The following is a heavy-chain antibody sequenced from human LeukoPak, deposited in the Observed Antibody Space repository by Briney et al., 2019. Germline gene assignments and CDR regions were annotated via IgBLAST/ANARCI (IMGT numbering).Heavy chain of an antibody. Sequence: KLGVSLRLSCAASGVTFSSYSMNWVRQDPGKGLEWVSSISSSSSYIYYADSVKGRFTISRDNAKNSLYLQMNSLRAEDTAVYYCARDFYGDYPSRYFDYWGQGTLVTVSS. D-gene: IGHD4-17*01. J-gene: IGHJ4*02. CDR1: GVTFSSYS. CDR2: ISSSSSYI. CDR3: ARDFYGDYPSRYFDY. V-gene: IGHV3-21*01.